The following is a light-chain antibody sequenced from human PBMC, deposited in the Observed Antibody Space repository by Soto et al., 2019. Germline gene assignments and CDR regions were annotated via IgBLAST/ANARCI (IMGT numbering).Light chain of an antibody. CDR1: SSNIGAGYD. J-gene: IGLJ3*02. CDR3: QSYDSSLSGWV. CDR2: GNS. V-gene: IGLV1-40*01. Sequence: QAVVTQPPSVSGAPGQRVTISCTGSSSNIGAGYDVHWYQQLPGTAPKLLIYGNSNRPSGVPDRFSGSKSGTSASLAITGLQAEDDDDYYCQSYDSSLSGWVFGGGTKVTVL.